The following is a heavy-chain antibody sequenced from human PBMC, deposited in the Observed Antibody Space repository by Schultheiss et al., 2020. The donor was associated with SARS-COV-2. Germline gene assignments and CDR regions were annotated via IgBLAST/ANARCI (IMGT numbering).Heavy chain of an antibody. CDR1: GFTFSSYG. J-gene: IGHJ6*02. CDR2: ISYDGSNK. D-gene: IGHD4-23*01. V-gene: IGHV3-30*18. CDR3: AKTGTHSTNSYAGYYYGMDV. Sequence: GGSLRLSCAASGFTFSSYGMHWVRQAPGKGLEWVAVISYDGSNKYYADSVKGRFTISRDNSKNTLYLQMNSLRADDTAVYSCAKTGTHSTNSYAGYYYGMDVWGQGTTVTVSS.